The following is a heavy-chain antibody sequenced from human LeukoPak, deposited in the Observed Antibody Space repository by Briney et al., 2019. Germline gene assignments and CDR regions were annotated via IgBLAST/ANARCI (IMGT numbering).Heavy chain of an antibody. CDR3: ARHPYYDFWSGYYMGFDY. V-gene: IGHV4-39*01. Sequence: PSETLSLTCTVSGGSISSSSYYWGWIRQPPGKGLEWIGSIYYSGSTYYNPSLKSRVTISVDTSKNQFSLKLSSVTAADTAVYYCARHPYYDFWSGYYMGFDYWGQGTLVTVSS. D-gene: IGHD3-3*01. CDR1: GGSISSSSYY. CDR2: IYYSGST. J-gene: IGHJ4*02.